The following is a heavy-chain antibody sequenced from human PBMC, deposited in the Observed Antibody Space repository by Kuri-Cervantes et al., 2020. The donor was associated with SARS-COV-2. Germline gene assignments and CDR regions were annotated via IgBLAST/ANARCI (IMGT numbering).Heavy chain of an antibody. CDR2: ISSSTSYI. Sequence: GGSLRLSCAASGFTFSSYSINWVRQAPGKGLERVSSISSSTSYIYYEDSVKGRFTISRDNAKNSLYLQMNSLRAEDTAVYYCTLAVAAAVWGQGTLVTVSS. J-gene: IGHJ4*02. V-gene: IGHV3-21*01. D-gene: IGHD6-19*01. CDR1: GFTFSSYS. CDR3: TLAVAAAV.